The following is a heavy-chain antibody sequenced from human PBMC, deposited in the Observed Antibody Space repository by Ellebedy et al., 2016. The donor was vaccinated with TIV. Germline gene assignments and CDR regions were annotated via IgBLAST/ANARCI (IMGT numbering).Heavy chain of an antibody. Sequence: AASVQVSCKASGYAFTAYYIHWVRQAPGQGLEWMGWINPNSCGTNYEQKSQGRVSMTRDTSVTTAYMELSRLSSDDTAVYYCATPGGLETIFAFDVWGQGTMVNVSS. CDR2: INPNSCGT. CDR3: ATPGGLETIFAFDV. J-gene: IGHJ3*01. V-gene: IGHV1-2*02. D-gene: IGHD3-3*01. CDR1: GYAFTAYY.